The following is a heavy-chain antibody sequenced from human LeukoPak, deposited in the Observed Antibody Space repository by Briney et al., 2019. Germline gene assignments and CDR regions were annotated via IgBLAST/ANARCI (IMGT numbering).Heavy chain of an antibody. J-gene: IGHJ4*02. CDR2: ISWNSGSI. V-gene: IGHV3-9*01. D-gene: IGHD6-19*01. CDR1: GFTFDDYA. CDR3: ENKRNTIGWPIAS. Sequence: PGGSLRLSCAASGFTFDDYAMHWVRQAPGKGLEWVSGISWNSGSIGYADSVKGRFTISRDNAKNSLYLQMNSLRAEDTALYYGENKRNTIGWPIASWGQGTLVTSPQ.